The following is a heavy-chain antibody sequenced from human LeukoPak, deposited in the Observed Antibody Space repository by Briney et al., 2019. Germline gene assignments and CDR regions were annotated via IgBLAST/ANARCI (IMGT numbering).Heavy chain of an antibody. J-gene: IGHJ5*02. Sequence: GASVKVSCKASGYTFTSYGISWVRQAPGQGLEWMGWISAYNGNTNYAQKLQGRVTMTTDTSTSTAYMELRSLRSDDTAVYYCARGPTYYDILTGYYKAPLDPWGQGTLVTVSS. D-gene: IGHD3-9*01. CDR3: ARGPTYYDILTGYYKAPLDP. CDR2: ISAYNGNT. CDR1: GYTFTSYG. V-gene: IGHV1-18*01.